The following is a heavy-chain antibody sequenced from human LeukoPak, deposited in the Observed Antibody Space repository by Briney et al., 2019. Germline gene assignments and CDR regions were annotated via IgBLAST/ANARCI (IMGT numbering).Heavy chain of an antibody. V-gene: IGHV4-59*02. CDR3: ASRRLGNDY. CDR2: IYHTGST. D-gene: IGHD7-27*01. J-gene: IGHJ4*02. Sequence: PSETLSLTCTISGGSVSDYYWSWIRQSPGKGLEWIGYIYHTGSTSYSPSLKSRVTISADTSQNQFSLKLSSVTAADTAVYYCASRRLGNDYWGQGTLVTVSS. CDR1: GGSVSDYY.